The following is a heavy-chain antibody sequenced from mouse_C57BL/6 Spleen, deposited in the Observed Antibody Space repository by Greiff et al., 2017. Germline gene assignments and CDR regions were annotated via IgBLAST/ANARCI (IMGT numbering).Heavy chain of an antibody. D-gene: IGHD4-1*01. CDR1: GYTFTSYG. CDR2: IYPRSGNT. V-gene: IGHV1-81*01. J-gene: IGHJ2*01. Sequence: QVQLKESGAELARPGASVKLSCKASGYTFTSYGISWVKQRTGQGLEWIGEIYPRSGNTYYNEKFKGKATLTADKSSSTAYMELRSLTSEDSAVYFCAIRRDLGLSDYWGQGTTLTVSS. CDR3: AIRRDLGLSDY.